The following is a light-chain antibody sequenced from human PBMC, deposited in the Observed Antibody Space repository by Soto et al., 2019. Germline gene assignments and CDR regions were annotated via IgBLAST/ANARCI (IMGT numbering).Light chain of an antibody. Sequence: EIVLTQSPGTLSLSPGERATLSCRASQSVSSSYLAWYQQKPGQAPRLLIYGASSRATGIPDRFSVSGSGTDFTLTISRLELEDCAVYYCQQYGRSPPRLTFGGGTKVEIK. V-gene: IGKV3-20*01. CDR3: QQYGRSPPRLT. CDR2: GAS. CDR1: QSVSSSY. J-gene: IGKJ4*01.